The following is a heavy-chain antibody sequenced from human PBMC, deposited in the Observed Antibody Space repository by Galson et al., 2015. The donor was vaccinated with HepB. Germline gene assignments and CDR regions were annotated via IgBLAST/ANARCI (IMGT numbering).Heavy chain of an antibody. Sequence: PALVKPTQTLTLTCTFSGFSLTTSGMCVSWIRQPPGKALEWLARIDWDDDKYYSTSLKTRLTISKDTSKNQVVLTMTNMDPVDTATYYCARAYGGYSYGCDYWGQGTLVTVSS. CDR3: ARAYGGYSYGCDY. CDR2: IDWDDDK. D-gene: IGHD5-18*01. CDR1: GFSLTTSGMC. J-gene: IGHJ4*02. V-gene: IGHV2-70*11.